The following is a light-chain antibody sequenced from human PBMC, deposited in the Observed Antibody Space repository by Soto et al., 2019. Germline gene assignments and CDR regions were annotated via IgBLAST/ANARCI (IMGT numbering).Light chain of an antibody. CDR1: QSLLHSNGYNY. J-gene: IGKJ1*01. Sequence: IVMTQSPLSLPVTPGEPASISCRSSQSLLHSNGYNYLDWYLQKPGQSPQLLIYLGSNRASGVPDRFSGSGSGPDFTLKISRVEAEDVGVYYCMQPLQSWTFGQGTKVEIK. CDR3: MQPLQSWT. V-gene: IGKV2-28*01. CDR2: LGS.